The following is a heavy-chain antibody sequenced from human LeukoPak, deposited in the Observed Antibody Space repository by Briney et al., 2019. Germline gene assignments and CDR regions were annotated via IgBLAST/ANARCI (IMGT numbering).Heavy chain of an antibody. J-gene: IGHJ4*02. CDR2: IKSKTDGGTT. CDR1: GFRFSNYW. CDR3: TTDNPVVTLDY. V-gene: IGHV3-15*01. D-gene: IGHD4-23*01. Sequence: PGGSLRLSCAASGFRFSNYWMTWVRQAPGKGLEWVGRIKSKTDGGTTDYAAPVKGRFTISRDDSKNTLYLQMNSLKTEDTAVYYCTTDNPVVTLDYWGQGTLVTVSS.